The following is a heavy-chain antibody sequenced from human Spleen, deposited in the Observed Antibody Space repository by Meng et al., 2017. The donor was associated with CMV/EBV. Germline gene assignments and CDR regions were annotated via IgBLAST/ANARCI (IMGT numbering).Heavy chain of an antibody. V-gene: IGHV3-74*01. CDR1: GLTFSSYW. J-gene: IGHJ4*02. Sequence: EVQLVGSGGGLVQPGGSLRLSCAASGLTFSSYWMHWVRQASGKGLVWVSHSNGDGSTTNYADSVKGRFTVSRDNAKNTLYLQMSSLKVEDTAVYFRASYKWGYPFAYWGPGTLVTVSS. CDR2: SNGDGSTT. CDR3: ASYKWGYPFAY. D-gene: IGHD1-20*01.